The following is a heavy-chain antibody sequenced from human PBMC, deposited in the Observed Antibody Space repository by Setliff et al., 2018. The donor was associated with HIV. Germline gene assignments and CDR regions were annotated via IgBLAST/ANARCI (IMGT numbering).Heavy chain of an antibody. CDR1: GYTFTNYG. V-gene: IGHV1-8*02. CDR2: MNPNSGNT. D-gene: IGHD6-19*01. J-gene: IGHJ6*03. Sequence: ASVKVSCKASGYTFTNYGISWVRQAPGQGLEWMGWMNPNSGNTGYAQKFQGRVTMTRNTSISTAYMELSSLRSEATAVYYCARGLAVAGKSYYSYYYMDVWGKGTTVTVSS. CDR3: ARGLAVAGKSYYSYYYMDV.